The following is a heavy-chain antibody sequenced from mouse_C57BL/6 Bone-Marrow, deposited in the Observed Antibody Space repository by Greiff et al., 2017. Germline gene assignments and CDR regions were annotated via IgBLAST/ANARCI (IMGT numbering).Heavy chain of an antibody. CDR3: ARRYDYGGAWFAY. CDR1: GYTFTDHT. CDR2: IYPRDGST. V-gene: IGHV1-78*01. Sequence: VQLVESDAELVKPGASVKISCKVSGYTFTDHTIHWMKQRPEQGLEWIGYIYPRDGSTKYNEKFKGKATLTADKSSSTAYMQLNSLTSEDSAVYFCARRYDYGGAWFAYWGQGTLVTVSA. D-gene: IGHD2-4*01. J-gene: IGHJ3*01.